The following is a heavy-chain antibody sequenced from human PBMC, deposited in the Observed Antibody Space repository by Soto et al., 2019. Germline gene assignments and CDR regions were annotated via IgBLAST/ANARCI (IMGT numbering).Heavy chain of an antibody. V-gene: IGHV3-21*01. CDR2: ISSSSSYI. CDR1: GFTFSSYS. Sequence: EVQLVESGGGLVKPGGSLRLSCAASGFTFSSYSMNWVRQAPGKGLEWVSSISSSSSYIYYADSVKGRFTISRDNAKNSLYLQMNSLRAEDTAVYYCASLLGYCSGGSCSNLGYWGQGTLVTVSS. D-gene: IGHD2-15*01. J-gene: IGHJ4*02. CDR3: ASLLGYCSGGSCSNLGY.